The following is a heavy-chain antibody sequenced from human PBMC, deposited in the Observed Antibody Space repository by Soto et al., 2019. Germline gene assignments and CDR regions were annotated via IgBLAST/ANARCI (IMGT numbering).Heavy chain of an antibody. CDR1: GYSFTSYW. D-gene: IGHD1-7*01. CDR2: IDPRDSYT. CDR3: ARLMGTRPYYYYYYGMDV. J-gene: IGHJ6*02. Sequence: PGESLKISCKGSGYSFTSYWISWVRQMPGKGLEWMGQIDPRDSYTNYNSSFQGHVTISADKSINTAYLQWSILKASDTDTYDCARLMGTRPYYYYYYGMDVWGQGTTVTVSS. V-gene: IGHV5-10-1*01.